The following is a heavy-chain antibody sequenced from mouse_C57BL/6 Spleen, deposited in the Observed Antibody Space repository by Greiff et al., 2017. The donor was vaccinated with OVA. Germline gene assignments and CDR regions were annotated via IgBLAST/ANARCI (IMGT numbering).Heavy chain of an antibody. D-gene: IGHD2-1*01. J-gene: IGHJ1*03. CDR2: IDPSDSYT. V-gene: IGHV1-50*01. Sequence: VQLQQPGAELVKPGASVKLSCKASGYTFTSYWMQWVKQRPGQGLEWIGEIDPSDSYTNYNQKFKGKATLTVDTSSSTAYMQLSSLTSEDSAVYYCARLDYGNYHWYFDVWGTGTTVTVAS. CDR3: ARLDYGNYHWYFDV. CDR1: GYTFTSYW.